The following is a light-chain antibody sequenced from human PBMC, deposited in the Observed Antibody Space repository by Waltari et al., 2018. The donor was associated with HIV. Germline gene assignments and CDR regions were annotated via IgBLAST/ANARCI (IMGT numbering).Light chain of an antibody. Sequence: DIQMTQSPSSLSASVGDRVTITCRASQAVSSWVAWYQQKAEKAPKSLIYAASNLQSGVPSRFSGNGSGTNFTLIISSLQAEDFATYYCQQYYSTPWTFGQGTRVEIK. CDR3: QQYYSTPWT. V-gene: IGKV1D-16*01. J-gene: IGKJ1*01. CDR2: AAS. CDR1: QAVSSW.